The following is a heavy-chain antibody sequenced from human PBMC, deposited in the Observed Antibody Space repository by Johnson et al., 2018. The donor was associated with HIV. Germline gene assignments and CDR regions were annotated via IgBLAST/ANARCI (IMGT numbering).Heavy chain of an antibody. Sequence: QVQLVESGGGVVQPGRSLRLSCGASGFTLRSYAMHWVRQAPGKGLEWVAVISYDESNKYYVDSVKGRFTISRDNSKNTLYLQMNSLRAEDTAVYYCARLRRQKGGGAFDVWGQGTLVTVSS. V-gene: IGHV3-30*04. D-gene: IGHD3-16*01. CDR1: GFTLRSYA. CDR3: ARLRRQKGGGAFDV. CDR2: ISYDESNK. J-gene: IGHJ3*01.